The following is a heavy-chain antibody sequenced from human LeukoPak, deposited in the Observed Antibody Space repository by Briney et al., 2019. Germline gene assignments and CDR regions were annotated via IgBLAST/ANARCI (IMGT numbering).Heavy chain of an antibody. CDR3: TRGLHCSGGSCYSGDYAL. CDR2: IRSKAYGGTT. J-gene: IGHJ4*02. V-gene: IGHV3-49*03. Sequence: AGGSLRLSCTASGFTFGDYAMSWFRQAPGKGLEWVGFIRSKAYGGTTEYAASVKGRFTISRDDSKSIAYLQMNSLNTEDTAVYYCTRGLHCSGGSCYSGDYALWGQGTLVTVSS. D-gene: IGHD2-15*01. CDR1: GFTFGDYA.